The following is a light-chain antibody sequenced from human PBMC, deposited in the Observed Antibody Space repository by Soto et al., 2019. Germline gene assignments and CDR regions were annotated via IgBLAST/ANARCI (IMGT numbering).Light chain of an antibody. CDR1: QSLVHSDGIAY. CDR3: MQETHGPIT. V-gene: IGKV2-30*02. CDR2: KVS. Sequence: DVVMTQSPLSLPVTLGQPASISCRSNQSLVHSDGIAYFSWFQQRPGRSPRRLIYKVSNRDAGVPARVSGSGSGSDFALKISTVEADDVGVYDGMQETHGPITFGQGTRLEIK. J-gene: IGKJ5*01.